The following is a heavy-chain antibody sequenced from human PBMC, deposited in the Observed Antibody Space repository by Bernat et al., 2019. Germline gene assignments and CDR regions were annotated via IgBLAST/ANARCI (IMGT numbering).Heavy chain of an antibody. CDR2: IDWDDDK. J-gene: IGHJ6*02. CDR3: ARSLGGRNTSYDHGLDV. D-gene: IGHD2-2*01. V-gene: IGHV2-70*15. Sequence: QVTLRESGPALVEPTQTLTLTCTFSGFSLSTTTMCVSWIRQPPGKGLEWLARIDWDDDKYYSASLKTRLTISKDTARNQVVLTMTNMDPVDTATYFCARSLGGRNTSYDHGLDVWGQGTAVTVSS. CDR1: GFSLSTTTMC.